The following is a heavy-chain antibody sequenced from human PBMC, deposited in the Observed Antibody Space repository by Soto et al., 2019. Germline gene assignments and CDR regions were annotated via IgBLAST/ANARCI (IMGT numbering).Heavy chain of an antibody. J-gene: IGHJ4*02. CDR3: ARWSYLDY. D-gene: IGHD3-3*01. CDR1: GFSFGSYA. V-gene: IGHV3-23*01. CDR2: ISGSDGKT. Sequence: GGSLRLSCAASGFSFGSYALSWVRQAPGKGSEWVSTISGSDGKTFYADSVKGRFSISRDTSQSTLYLQMNSLRADDTAIYYCARWSYLDYWGQGTRVTVSS.